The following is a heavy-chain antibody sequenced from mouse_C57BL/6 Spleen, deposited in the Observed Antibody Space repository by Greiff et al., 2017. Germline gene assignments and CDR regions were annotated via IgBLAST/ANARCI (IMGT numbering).Heavy chain of an antibody. CDR2: IYPGSGST. V-gene: IGHV1-55*01. CDR1: GYTFTSYW. D-gene: IGHD4-1*01. Sequence: QVQLQQPGAELVKPGASVKMSCKASGYTFTSYWITWVKQRPGQGLEWIGDIYPGSGSTNYNEKFKSKTTLTVDTSASKAYMQLSSLTSEDSGVYYCAREGTGYFDYWGQGTTLTVAS. J-gene: IGHJ2*01. CDR3: AREGTGYFDY.